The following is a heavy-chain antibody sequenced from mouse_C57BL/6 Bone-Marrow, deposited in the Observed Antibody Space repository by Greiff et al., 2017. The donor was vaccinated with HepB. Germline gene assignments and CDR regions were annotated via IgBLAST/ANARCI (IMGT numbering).Heavy chain of an antibody. Sequence: QVQLQQSGAELARPGASVKMSCKASGYTFTSYTMHWVKQRPGQGLEWIGYINPSSGYTKYNQKFKDKATLTADKSSSTAYMQLSSLTSEDSAVYYCARTSDYYGSRYYAMDYWGQGTSVTVSS. CDR3: ARTSDYYGSRYYAMDY. D-gene: IGHD1-1*01. J-gene: IGHJ4*01. CDR2: INPSSGYT. CDR1: GYTFTSYT. V-gene: IGHV1-4*01.